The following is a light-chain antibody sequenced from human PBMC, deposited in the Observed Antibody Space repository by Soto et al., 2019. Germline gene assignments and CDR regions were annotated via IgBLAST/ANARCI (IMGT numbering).Light chain of an antibody. CDR3: QKYSSVIT. V-gene: IGKV1-27*01. Sequence: DIQMTQSPSSLSTSVGDRVTITCRASQGISNFLAWYQQKPGKVPKLLISAASTLQSGVPSRFSGSGSGTAFTSTIPSLQPEDVATYYCQKYSSVITFGQGTRLEIK. CDR1: QGISNF. J-gene: IGKJ5*01. CDR2: AAS.